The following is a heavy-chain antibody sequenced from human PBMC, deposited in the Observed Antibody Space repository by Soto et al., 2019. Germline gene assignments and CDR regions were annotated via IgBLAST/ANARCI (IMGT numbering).Heavy chain of an antibody. V-gene: IGHV3-23*01. Sequence: PGGSLRLSCAASGFTFSSYAMSWVRQAPGKGLEWVSAISGSGGSTYYADSVKGRFTISRDNSKNTLYLQMNSLRAEDTAVYYCAKDREVRGGYYYYYYYMDVWGKGTTVTVSS. D-gene: IGHD3-10*01. CDR3: AKDREVRGGYYYYYYYMDV. CDR1: GFTFSSYA. J-gene: IGHJ6*03. CDR2: ISGSGGST.